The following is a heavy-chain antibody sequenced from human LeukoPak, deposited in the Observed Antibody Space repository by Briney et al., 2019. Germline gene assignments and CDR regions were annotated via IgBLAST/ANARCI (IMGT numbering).Heavy chain of an antibody. Sequence: SETLSLTCAVSGGSISSSSYYWGWIRQPPGKGLEWIGSIYYSGSTYYNPSLKSRVTISVDTSKNQSSLKLSSVTAADTAVYYCARHRDDYGGPLGYWGQGTLVTVSS. CDR2: IYYSGST. J-gene: IGHJ4*02. CDR1: GGSISSSSYY. D-gene: IGHD4-23*01. V-gene: IGHV4-39*01. CDR3: ARHRDDYGGPLGY.